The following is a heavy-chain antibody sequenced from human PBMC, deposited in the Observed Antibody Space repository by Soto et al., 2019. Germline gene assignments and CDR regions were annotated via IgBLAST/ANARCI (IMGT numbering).Heavy chain of an antibody. CDR3: ARTSSYSSGYYDY. Sequence: SETLSLTCAVSGGSISSNNWWSWVRQPPGKGLGWIGEIYHSGSTNYNPSLKSRVTISVDKSKNQFSLKLTSVTAADTAVYYCARTSSYSSGYYDYWGQGTLVTVSS. J-gene: IGHJ4*02. D-gene: IGHD3-22*01. CDR2: IYHSGST. CDR1: GGSISSNNW. V-gene: IGHV4-4*02.